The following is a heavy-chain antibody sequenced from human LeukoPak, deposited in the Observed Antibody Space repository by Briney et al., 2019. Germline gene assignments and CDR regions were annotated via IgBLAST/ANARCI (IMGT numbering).Heavy chain of an antibody. V-gene: IGHV3-23*01. CDR3: AKLGLEMDYDFWSGYYSQATVGNYFDY. CDR1: GFTFSSYA. Sequence: PGGSLRLSCAASGFTFSSYAMSWVRQAPGKGLEWVSAISGSGGSTYYADSVKGRFTISRDNSKNTLYLQMNSLRAEDTAVYYCAKLGLEMDYDFWSGYYSQATVGNYFDYWGQGALVTVSS. J-gene: IGHJ4*02. CDR2: ISGSGGST. D-gene: IGHD3-3*01.